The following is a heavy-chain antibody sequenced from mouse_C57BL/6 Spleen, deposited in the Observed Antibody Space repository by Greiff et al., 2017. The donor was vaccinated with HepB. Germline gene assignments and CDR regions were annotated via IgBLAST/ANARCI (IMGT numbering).Heavy chain of an antibody. Sequence: QVQLQQSGAELVRPGASVKMSCKASGYTFTSYNMHWVKQTPRQGLEWIGAIYPGNGDTSYNQKFKGKATLTVDKSSSTAYMQLSSLTSEDSAVYFCAMAYYYGSREAWFAYWGQGTLVTVSA. CDR1: GYTFTSYN. CDR3: AMAYYYGSREAWFAY. CDR2: IYPGNGDT. D-gene: IGHD1-1*01. V-gene: IGHV1-12*01. J-gene: IGHJ3*01.